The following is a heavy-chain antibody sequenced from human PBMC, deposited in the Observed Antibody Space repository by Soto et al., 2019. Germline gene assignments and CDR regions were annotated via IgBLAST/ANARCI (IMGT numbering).Heavy chain of an antibody. CDR3: ARDYYDSSGYYDLYYYYYGMDV. J-gene: IGHJ6*02. Sequence: QVQLVQSGAEVKKPGSSVKVSCKASGGTFSSYAISWVRQAPGQGLEWMGGIIPIFGTANYAQKFQGRVTITADESTSTDYMELSSLRSEDTAVYYCARDYYDSSGYYDLYYYYYGMDVWGQGTTVTVSS. V-gene: IGHV1-69*01. CDR1: GGTFSSYA. CDR2: IIPIFGTA. D-gene: IGHD3-22*01.